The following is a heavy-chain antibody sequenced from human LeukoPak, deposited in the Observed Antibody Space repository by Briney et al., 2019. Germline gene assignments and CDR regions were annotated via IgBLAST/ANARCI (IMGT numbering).Heavy chain of an antibody. Sequence: GGSLRLSCTASGFTFSNYGMHWVRQPPGKGLEWVAIIWYDGSNKKYEDSVKGRFTISRDNSKNTLYLQMNSLRAEDTAVYYCARGVDYYENSGTIDYWGQGTLVTVSS. CDR1: GFTFSNYG. CDR3: ARGVDYYENSGTIDY. V-gene: IGHV3-33*01. J-gene: IGHJ4*02. CDR2: IWYDGSNK. D-gene: IGHD3-22*01.